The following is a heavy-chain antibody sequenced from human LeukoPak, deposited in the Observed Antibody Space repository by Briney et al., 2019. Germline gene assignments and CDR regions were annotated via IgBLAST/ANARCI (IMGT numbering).Heavy chain of an antibody. Sequence: GASVRVSCKPSGYTFTTYGISWVRQAPGQGLEWMGWISAYNGNTDYAHKFQGRVTMTTDTSTSTAYMELRSLRSDDTAVYYCARDLDILTAYYSGYWGQGTLVTVSS. J-gene: IGHJ4*02. CDR2: ISAYNGNT. V-gene: IGHV1-18*04. CDR1: GYTFTTYG. CDR3: ARDLDILTAYYSGY. D-gene: IGHD3-9*01.